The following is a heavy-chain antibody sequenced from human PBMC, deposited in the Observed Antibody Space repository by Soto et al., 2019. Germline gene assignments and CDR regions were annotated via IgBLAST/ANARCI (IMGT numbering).Heavy chain of an antibody. J-gene: IGHJ4*02. CDR3: ARAGIAVAGRVIRPNQY. D-gene: IGHD6-19*01. Sequence: QVQLQQWGAGLLKPSETLSLTCAVYGGSFSGYYWSWIRQPPGKGLERIGEINHSGSTNYNPSLKSRVTISVDTYKNQFSLKLSSVTAADTAVYYCARAGIAVAGRVIRPNQYWGQGTLVTVSS. CDR2: INHSGST. V-gene: IGHV4-34*01. CDR1: GGSFSGYY.